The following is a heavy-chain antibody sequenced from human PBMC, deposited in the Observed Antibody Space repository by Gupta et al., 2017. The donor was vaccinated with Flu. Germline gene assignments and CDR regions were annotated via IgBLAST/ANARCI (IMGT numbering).Heavy chain of an antibody. Sequence: QVQLVQSGAEMKKPGASVKVSCKASGYSFIHNGISWVRQAPGQGLEWMGWISAYNGNTDYAQKFQGRVTMTTDTSTSTAIMELRSLRSDDTAIYYCARDYAGDFGYQAFDVWGQGTMGIVSA. CDR2: ISAYNGNT. J-gene: IGHJ3*01. CDR3: ARDYAGDFGYQAFDV. V-gene: IGHV1-18*01. CDR1: GYSFIHNG. D-gene: IGHD3-16*01.